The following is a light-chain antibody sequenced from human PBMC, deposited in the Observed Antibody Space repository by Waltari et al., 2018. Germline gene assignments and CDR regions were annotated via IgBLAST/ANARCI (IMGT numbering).Light chain of an antibody. CDR3: HQYATSPLT. CDR2: GAS. Sequence: EIVMTQSPGTLTLSPGERATLSCRASQRVGSNYLAWYQRKPGQAPRLLVYGASNRATGLPDRFSGSGSGTDFTLTISRLEPQDFAVYYCHQYATSPLTFGQGTKVEI. V-gene: IGKV3-20*01. J-gene: IGKJ1*01. CDR1: QRVGSNY.